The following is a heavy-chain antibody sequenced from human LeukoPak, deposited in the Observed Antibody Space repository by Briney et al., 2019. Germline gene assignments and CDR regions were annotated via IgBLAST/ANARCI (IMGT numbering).Heavy chain of an antibody. CDR3: AKGGAYYDSYLIDY. CDR1: GFTFSSYG. D-gene: IGHD3-22*01. CDR2: IRYGGSNK. J-gene: IGHJ4*02. Sequence: GGSLRLSCAASGFTFSSYGMHWVRQAPGKGLEWVAFIRYGGSNKYYADSVKGRFTISRGNSKNTLYLQMNSLRTEDTAVYYCAKGGAYYDSYLIDYWGQGTLVTASS. V-gene: IGHV3-30*02.